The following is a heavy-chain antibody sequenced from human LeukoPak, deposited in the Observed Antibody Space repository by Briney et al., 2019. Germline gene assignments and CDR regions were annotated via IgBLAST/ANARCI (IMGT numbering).Heavy chain of an antibody. D-gene: IGHD2-2*01. J-gene: IGHJ6*02. Sequence: SVKFSCKASGGTFSSYAISWVRQAPGQGLEWMGGIIPIFGTANYAQKFQGRVTITADESTSTAYMELSSLRSEDRAVYYCARDSAADYYYYGMDVWGQGTTVTVSS. CDR3: ARDSAADYYYYGMDV. CDR2: IIPIFGTA. CDR1: GGTFSSYA. V-gene: IGHV1-69*01.